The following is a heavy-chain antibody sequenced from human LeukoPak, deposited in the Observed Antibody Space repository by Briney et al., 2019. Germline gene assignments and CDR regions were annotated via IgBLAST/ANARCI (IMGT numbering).Heavy chain of an antibody. Sequence: PGGSLRLSCAASGFTFSSYGMHWVRQAPGKGLEWVAVISYGGSNRYYADSVKGRFTISRDNSKNTLYLQMNSLRAEDTAVYYCARVRPPGSSWYGNFDYWGQGTLVTVSS. CDR3: ARVRPPGSSWYGNFDY. CDR2: ISYGGSNR. CDR1: GFTFSSYG. D-gene: IGHD6-13*01. V-gene: IGHV3-30*03. J-gene: IGHJ4*02.